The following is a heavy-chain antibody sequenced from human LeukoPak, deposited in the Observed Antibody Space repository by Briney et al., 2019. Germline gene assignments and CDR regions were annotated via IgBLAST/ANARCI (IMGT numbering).Heavy chain of an antibody. CDR3: ARGHSDGFGEFFYFDY. D-gene: IGHD3-10*01. V-gene: IGHV4-39*07. J-gene: IGHJ4*02. Sequence: NPSETLSLTCTVSGGSISSSSYYWGWIRQPPGKGLEWIGSIYYSGSTYYNPSLKSRVTISVDTSKNQFSLKLSSVTAADTAVYYCARGHSDGFGEFFYFDYWGQGTLVTVSS. CDR2: IYYSGST. CDR1: GGSISSSSYY.